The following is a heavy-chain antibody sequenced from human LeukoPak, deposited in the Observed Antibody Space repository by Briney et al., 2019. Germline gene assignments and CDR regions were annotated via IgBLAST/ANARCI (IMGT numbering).Heavy chain of an antibody. CDR2: VSGSGGST. CDR1: GGSINNYC. Sequence: ETLSLTCTVSGGSINNYCWSWVRQATGKGLEWVSAVSGSGGSTYYADSVKGRFTISRDNSKNTLYLQMNSLRAEDTAVYYCAKDLATSYYYDSSGSFDYWGQGTLVTVSS. CDR3: AKDLATSYYYDSSGSFDY. D-gene: IGHD3-22*01. V-gene: IGHV3-23*01. J-gene: IGHJ4*02.